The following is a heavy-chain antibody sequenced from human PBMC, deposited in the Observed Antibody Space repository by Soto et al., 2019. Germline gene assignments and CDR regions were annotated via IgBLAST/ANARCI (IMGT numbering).Heavy chain of an antibody. CDR3: ARLRTFYSRFED. CDR1: GGTFSNYV. CDR2: IIPIFGTT. V-gene: IGHV1-69*01. D-gene: IGHD3-3*02. J-gene: IGHJ4*02. Sequence: QVQLVQSGAEVKRPGSSMKVSCKASGGTFSNYVISWVRQAPGQGLEWVGGIIPIFGTTSYAQKFQGRVTITADESTTTAYMELSSLRSGDTAVYFCARLRTFYSRFEDWGQGTLVTVSS.